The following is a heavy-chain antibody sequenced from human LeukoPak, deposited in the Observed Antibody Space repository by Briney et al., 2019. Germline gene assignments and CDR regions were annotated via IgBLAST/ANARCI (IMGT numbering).Heavy chain of an antibody. CDR2: ITSRDGGT. J-gene: IGHJ5*01. CDR3: AKDRPNYYESNGDYYRRNGDS. Sequence: SGGSLRLSCAASGFTFSIYALSWVRQAPGKGLEWVSSITSRDGGTFYTDPVKGRFTISRDNSKNMLYLQMNSLRAEDTAIYYCAKDRPNYYESNGDYYRRNGDSWGQGTLVTVSS. CDR1: GFTFSIYA. V-gene: IGHV3-23*01. D-gene: IGHD3-22*01.